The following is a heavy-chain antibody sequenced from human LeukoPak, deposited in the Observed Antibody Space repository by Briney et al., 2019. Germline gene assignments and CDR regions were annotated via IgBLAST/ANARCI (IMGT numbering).Heavy chain of an antibody. CDR1: GGSISSHY. V-gene: IGHV4-59*11. J-gene: IGHJ6*03. CDR2: MFYSGST. D-gene: IGHD3-10*01. CDR3: ARADSANYYDSGRYFNYFYMDV. Sequence: SETLSLTCTVSGGSISSHYWTWIRQPPGKGLEFIGYMFYSGSTNYSPSLKSRFTISVDTSKNQFSLKLSSVTAADTAVYFCARADSANYYDSGRYFNYFYMDVWGRGTTVTVSS.